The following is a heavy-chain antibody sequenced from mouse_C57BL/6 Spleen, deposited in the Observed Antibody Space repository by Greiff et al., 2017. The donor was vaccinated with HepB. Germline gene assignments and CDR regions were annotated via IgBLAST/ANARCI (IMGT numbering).Heavy chain of an antibody. CDR3: ARRVYYGKGYAMDD. V-gene: IGHV5-17*01. D-gene: IGHD2-1*01. Sequence: EVHLVESGGGLVKPGGSLKLSCAASGFTFSDYGMHWVRQAPEKGLEWVAYISSGSSTIYYADTVKGRFTISRDNAKHTLFLQMTRLGSEDTAMYYCARRVYYGKGYAMDDWGQGTSVTVAS. CDR1: GFTFSDYG. CDR2: ISSGSSTI. J-gene: IGHJ4*01.